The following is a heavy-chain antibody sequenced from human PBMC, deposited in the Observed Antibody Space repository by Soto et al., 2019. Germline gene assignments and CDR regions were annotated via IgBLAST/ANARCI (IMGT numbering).Heavy chain of an antibody. CDR2: ISGSGGST. V-gene: IGHV3-23*01. D-gene: IGHD2-2*02. J-gene: IGHJ5*02. CDR3: AKDRGSGSTSWYKGWFDP. Sequence: EVQLLESGGGLVQPGGSLRLSCAASGFTFSRYAMSWVRQAPGKGLEWVSTISGSGGSTYDADSLKGRFTISRDNSKNTLYLQMNSLRAEDTAVYYCAKDRGSGSTSWYKGWFDPWGQGTLVTVSS. CDR1: GFTFSRYA.